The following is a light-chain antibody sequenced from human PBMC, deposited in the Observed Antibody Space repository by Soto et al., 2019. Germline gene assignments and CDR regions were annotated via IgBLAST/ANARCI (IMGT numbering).Light chain of an antibody. CDR1: QNVGSN. CDR2: ATS. V-gene: IGKV3-15*01. J-gene: IGKJ1*01. CDR3: QQYDSTPLT. Sequence: DILITHPPPSLSVYQGERITISCRASQNVGSNLDWYQQTPGQAPRLLIYATSSRAAGVPARFSGSGSGTEFTLTISRLQPEDFAVYYCQQYDSTPLTFGQGTKVDIK.